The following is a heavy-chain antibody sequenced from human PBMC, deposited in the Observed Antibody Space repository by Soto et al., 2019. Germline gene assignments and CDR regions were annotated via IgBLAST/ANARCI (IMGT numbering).Heavy chain of an antibody. CDR2: INAGNGNT. D-gene: IGHD2-15*01. V-gene: IGHV1-3*01. Sequence: ASVKVSCKASGYTFTTYAMYWVRQAPGQRLEWMGWINAGNGNTKYSQKFQGRVTITRDTSASTAYMELSSLRSEDTAVYYCARSERYCSGGSCCGYWGQATLVSVS. CDR3: ARSERYCSGGSCCGY. CDR1: GYTFTTYA. J-gene: IGHJ4*02.